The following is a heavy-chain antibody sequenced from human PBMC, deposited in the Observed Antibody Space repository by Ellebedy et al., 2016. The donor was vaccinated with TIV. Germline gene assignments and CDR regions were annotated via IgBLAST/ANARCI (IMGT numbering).Heavy chain of an antibody. CDR2: INHSGST. CDR1: GGSFSGYY. J-gene: IGHJ4*02. D-gene: IGHD3-3*01. V-gene: IGHV4-34*01. Sequence: MPSETLSLTCAVYGGSFSGYYWSWIRQPPGKGLEWIGEINHSGSTNYNPSLKSRVTISVDTSKNQFSLKLSSVTAAETAVYYCARCSIWSGLDYWGQGTLVTVSS. CDR3: ARCSIWSGLDY.